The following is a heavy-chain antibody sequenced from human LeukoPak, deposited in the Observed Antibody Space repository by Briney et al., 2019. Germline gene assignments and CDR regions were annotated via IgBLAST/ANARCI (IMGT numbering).Heavy chain of an antibody. CDR3: ARERYSSSPRSLHWYFDL. J-gene: IGHJ2*01. V-gene: IGHV3-7*01. CDR1: GFTFSSYS. D-gene: IGHD6-6*01. Sequence: GGSLRLSCAASGFTFSSYSMNWVRQAPGKGLEWVANIKQDGSEKYYVDSVKGRFTISRDNAKNSLYLQMNSLRAEDTAVYYCARERYSSSPRSLHWYFDLWGRGTLVTVSS. CDR2: IKQDGSEK.